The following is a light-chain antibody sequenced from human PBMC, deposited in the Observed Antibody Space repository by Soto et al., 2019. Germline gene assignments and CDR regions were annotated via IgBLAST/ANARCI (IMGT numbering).Light chain of an antibody. J-gene: IGKJ3*01. V-gene: IGKV3-11*01. CDR1: QSVSSY. Sequence: EIVLTQSPATLSLSPGERATLSCRASQSVSSYLAWYQQKPGQAPRLLIYDASNRATGIPARFSGSGSGTDFTLTISSLEPEDVAVYYCQQRSNWPPSITFGPGTKVDIK. CDR3: QQRSNWPPSIT. CDR2: DAS.